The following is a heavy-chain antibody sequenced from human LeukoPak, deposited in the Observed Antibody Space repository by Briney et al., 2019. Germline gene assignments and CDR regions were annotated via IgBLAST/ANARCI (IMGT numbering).Heavy chain of an antibody. CDR2: ISYDGSNK. V-gene: IGHV3-30-3*01. J-gene: IGHJ4*02. CDR1: GFTFSSYA. CDR3: ARAGVIDYGGIPFDY. Sequence: GGSLRLSCAASGFTFSSYAMHWVRQAPGKGLEWVAVISYDGSNKYYADSVKGRFTISRDNSKNTLYLQMNSLRAEDTAVYYCARAGVIDYGGIPFDYWGQGTLVTVTS. D-gene: IGHD4-23*01.